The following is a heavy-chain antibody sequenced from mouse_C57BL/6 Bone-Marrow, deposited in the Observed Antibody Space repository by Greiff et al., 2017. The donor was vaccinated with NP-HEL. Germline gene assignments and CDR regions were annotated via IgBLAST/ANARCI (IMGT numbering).Heavy chain of an antibody. V-gene: IGHV5-12*01. CDR3: ARHAYDYTGYFDV. J-gene: IGHJ1*03. CDR1: GFTFSDYY. D-gene: IGHD2-4*01. CDR2: ISNGGGST. Sequence: EVMLVESGGGLVQPGGSLKLSCAASGFTFSDYYMYWVRQTPEKRLEWVAYISNGGGSTYYPATVKGRFTISRDNAKNTLYLQMSRLKSEDTAMYYCARHAYDYTGYFDVWGTGTTVTVSS.